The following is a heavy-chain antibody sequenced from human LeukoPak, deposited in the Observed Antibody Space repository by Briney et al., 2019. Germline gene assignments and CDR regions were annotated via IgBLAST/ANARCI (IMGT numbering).Heavy chain of an antibody. CDR2: ISGSGGST. D-gene: IGHD5-12*01. J-gene: IGHJ5*02. CDR3: AKDVVVATISGWFDP. V-gene: IGHV3-23*01. Sequence: PGGSLRLSCAASGFTFSSYAMSWVRQAPGKGLEWVSAISGSGGSTYYADSVKGRFTISRDNSKNTLYLQMNSLRAEDTAVYYCAKDVVVATISGWFDPWSQGTLVTVSS. CDR1: GFTFSSYA.